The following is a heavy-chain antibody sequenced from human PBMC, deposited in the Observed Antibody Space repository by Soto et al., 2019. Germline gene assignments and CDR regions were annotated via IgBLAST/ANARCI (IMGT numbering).Heavy chain of an antibody. D-gene: IGHD6-13*01. CDR1: GYTFTGYY. J-gene: IGHJ4*02. CDR2: INPNSGGT. Sequence: ASVKVSCKASGYTFTGYYMHWVRQAPGQGLEWMGWINPNSGGTNYAQKFQGWVTMTRDTPISTAYMELSRLRSDDTAVYYCARRGGGSSRWYYFDYWGQGNLVTVSS. V-gene: IGHV1-2*04. CDR3: ARRGGGSSRWYYFDY.